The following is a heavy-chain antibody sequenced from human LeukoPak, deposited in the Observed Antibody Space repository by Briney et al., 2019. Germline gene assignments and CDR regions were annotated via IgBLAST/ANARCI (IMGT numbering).Heavy chain of an antibody. J-gene: IGHJ5*02. CDR1: GFTFNSYI. Sequence: GGSLRLSCAASGFTFNSYIMNWVRQAPGKGLEWVSYIRNSTNTIYYADSVRGRFTISRDNAKNSLYLQMNSLRAEDTAVYYCARDGSANWFDPWGQGTLVTVSS. CDR2: IRNSTNTI. V-gene: IGHV3-48*04. CDR3: ARDGSANWFDP. D-gene: IGHD6-25*01.